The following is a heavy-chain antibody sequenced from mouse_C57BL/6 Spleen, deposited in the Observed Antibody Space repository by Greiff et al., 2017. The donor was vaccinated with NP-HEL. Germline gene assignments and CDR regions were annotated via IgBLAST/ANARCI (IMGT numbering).Heavy chain of an antibody. J-gene: IGHJ2*01. D-gene: IGHD2-5*01. CDR3: TRSNYSNSFDY. CDR2: IDPETGGT. Sequence: QVQLQQSGAELVRPGASVTLSCKASGYTFTDYEMHWVKQTPVHGLKWIGAIDPETGGTAYNQKFKGKAILTADKSSSTAYMGLRSLTSEDSAVYYCTRSNYSNSFDYWGQGTTLTVSS. V-gene: IGHV1-15*01. CDR1: GYTFTDYE.